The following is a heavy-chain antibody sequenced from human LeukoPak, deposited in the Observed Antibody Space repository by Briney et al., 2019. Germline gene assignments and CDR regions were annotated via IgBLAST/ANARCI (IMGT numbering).Heavy chain of an antibody. CDR1: ELTFRRYW. D-gene: IGHD3-10*01. J-gene: IGHJ4*02. Sequence: GRSLRLSRAASELTFRRYWMHWARQAPGKGLVWVSRINSEGSSTNYADPVKGRFTISKDNAKNTLYLQMNSLSAEDTAVYYCASDLDHYYGWGGGYWGQGTLVTVSS. CDR3: ASDLDHYYGWGGGY. CDR2: INSEGSST. V-gene: IGHV3-74*01.